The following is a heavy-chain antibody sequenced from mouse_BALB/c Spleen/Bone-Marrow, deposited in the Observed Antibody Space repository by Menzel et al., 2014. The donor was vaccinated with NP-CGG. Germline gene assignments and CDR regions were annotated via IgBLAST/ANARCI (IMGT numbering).Heavy chain of an antibody. Sequence: VQLQQSGGGLVQPGRSLKLSCAASGFDFSGYWMSWVRQAPGKGLEWIGEINPDSSTINYTPSLKDKFIISRDSAKNTLYLQMSKVRSEDTALYYCARLGYYGVMAYWGQGTSVTVSS. CDR2: INPDSSTI. D-gene: IGHD1-1*01. V-gene: IGHV4-1*02. CDR1: GFDFSGYW. CDR3: ARLGYYGVMAY. J-gene: IGHJ4*01.